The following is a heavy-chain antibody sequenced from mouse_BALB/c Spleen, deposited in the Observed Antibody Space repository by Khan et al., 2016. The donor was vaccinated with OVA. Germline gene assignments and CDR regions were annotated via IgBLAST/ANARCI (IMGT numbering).Heavy chain of an antibody. J-gene: IGHJ3*01. CDR1: GYSFTTYY. Sequence: VQLQQPGPELMKPGASVNISCKASGYSFTTYYIHWVKQSRGKSLEWIGYIDPFNGGTDYNQKFKGQATLTVDKSSTTAYMHLSSLTSEDSAVYVCARGTFDYWGQGTLVTVSA. D-gene: IGHD3-3*01. V-gene: IGHV1S135*01. CDR3: ARGTFDY. CDR2: IDPFNGGT.